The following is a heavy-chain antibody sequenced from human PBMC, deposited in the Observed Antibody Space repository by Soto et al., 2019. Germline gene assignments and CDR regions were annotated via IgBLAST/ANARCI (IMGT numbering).Heavy chain of an antibody. CDR2: FFNTGDT. Sequence: EVLLVQSGGGLIQPGGSLTLSCEVSGFTISVDSMFWVRQAPGKGLEWVSVFFNTGDTRYADSVKGRFTISRDNSKNTLYLHMNNVKADDTAVYFCARHDWLDPWGQGTLVTVSS. V-gene: IGHV3-53*01. CDR3: ARHDWLDP. J-gene: IGHJ5*02. CDR1: GFTISVDS.